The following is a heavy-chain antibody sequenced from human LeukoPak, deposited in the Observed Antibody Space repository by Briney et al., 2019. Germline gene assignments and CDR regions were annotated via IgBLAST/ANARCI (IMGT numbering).Heavy chain of an antibody. D-gene: IGHD3-10*01. CDR1: GYTLTELS. J-gene: IGHJ4*02. CDR2: FDPEDGET. V-gene: IGHV1-24*01. Sequence: ASVKVSCKVSGYTLTELSMHWVRQAPGKGLEWMGGFDPEDGETIYAQKFQGRVTMTEDTSTDTAYMELSSLRSEDTAVYYCATDLRFSGIFGYWGQGTLVTVSS. CDR3: ATDLRFSGIFGY.